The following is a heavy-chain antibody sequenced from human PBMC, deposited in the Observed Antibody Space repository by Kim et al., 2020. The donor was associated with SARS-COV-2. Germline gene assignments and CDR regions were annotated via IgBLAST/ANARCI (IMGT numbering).Heavy chain of an antibody. Sequence: SVKGRFTSSSDHSKNTLYLQMNSLRAEDTAVYYCAKGSCGGDCYSDYFDYWGQGTLVTVSS. V-gene: IGHV3-30*02. J-gene: IGHJ4*02. D-gene: IGHD2-21*02. CDR3: AKGSCGGDCYSDYFDY.